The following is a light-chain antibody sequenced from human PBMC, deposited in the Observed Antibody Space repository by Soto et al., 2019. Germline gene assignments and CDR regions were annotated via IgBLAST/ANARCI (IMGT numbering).Light chain of an antibody. CDR1: QSISFY. CDR3: QQRSNWPT. Sequence: EIVLTQSPATLSLSPGERATLSCRASQSISFYLTWYQHKPGQAPRLLIYDASNRATGIPARFSGSGYGTDYPLTISSLDSEDFAVYFCQQRSNWPTFGQGTRLESK. V-gene: IGKV3-11*01. CDR2: DAS. J-gene: IGKJ5*01.